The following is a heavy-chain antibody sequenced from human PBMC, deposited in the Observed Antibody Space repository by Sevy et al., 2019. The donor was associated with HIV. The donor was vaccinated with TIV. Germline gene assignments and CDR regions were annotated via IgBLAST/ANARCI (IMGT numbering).Heavy chain of an antibody. CDR1: GYIFSDYN. CDR3: VREDINPPRTVLSFDI. V-gene: IGHV1-2*06. Sequence: ASVKVSCKTTGYIFSDYNMHWVRQAPGQGLEWMALINPNSGVTIYAHNFRGRVSVTRDTSMSTAYMELSGLTSDDTAVYYCVREDINPPRTVLSFDIWGQGTMVTVSS. CDR2: INPNSGVT. J-gene: IGHJ3*02. D-gene: IGHD3-3*01.